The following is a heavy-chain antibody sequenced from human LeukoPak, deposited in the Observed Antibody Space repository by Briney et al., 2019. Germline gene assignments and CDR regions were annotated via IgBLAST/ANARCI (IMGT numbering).Heavy chain of an antibody. CDR1: GFNFITYT. J-gene: IGHJ4*02. CDR2: ISFDGNNK. Sequence: GGSLRLSCAASGFNFITYTMHWVRQAPGKGLEWVAVISFDGNNKYYADSVKGRFTISRDNSKSTLYLQMNSLRADDTAVYYCAKLGDPYWGQGTLVTVSS. CDR3: AKLGDPY. V-gene: IGHV3-30*04. D-gene: IGHD1-7*01.